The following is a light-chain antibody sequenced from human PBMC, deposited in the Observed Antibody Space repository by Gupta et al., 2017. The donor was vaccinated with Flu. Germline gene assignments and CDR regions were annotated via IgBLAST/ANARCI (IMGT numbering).Light chain of an antibody. J-gene: IGLJ1*01. CDR1: SSDVGGYNY. V-gene: IGLV2-11*03. CDR2: DVY. CDR3: CSYAGTYFYV. Sequence: SSDVGGYNYVSWYQQHPGKAPNLMIHDVYKRPSGVPDRFSGSKSGNTASLTISELQTEDEADYYCCSYAGTYFYVFGTGTKVTVL.